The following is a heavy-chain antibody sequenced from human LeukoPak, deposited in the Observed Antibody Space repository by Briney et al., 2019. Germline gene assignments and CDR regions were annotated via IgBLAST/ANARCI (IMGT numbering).Heavy chain of an antibody. J-gene: IGHJ4*02. Sequence: SETLSLTCTVSGGCISSYYWSWIRQPPGKGLEWIGYIYYSGSTNYNPSLKSRVTISVDASKNQFSLKLSSVTAADTAVYYCARENLGGSWVFDYWGQGTLVTVSS. CDR1: GGCISSYY. CDR2: IYYSGST. D-gene: IGHD2-15*01. V-gene: IGHV4-59*01. CDR3: ARENLGGSWVFDY.